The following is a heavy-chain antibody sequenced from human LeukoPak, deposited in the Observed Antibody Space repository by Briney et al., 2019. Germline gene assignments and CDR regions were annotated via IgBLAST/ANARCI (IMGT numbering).Heavy chain of an antibody. CDR1: GFTFSRYS. CDR2: ISSSSSYI. J-gene: IGHJ4*02. CDR3: ARKLWFGEPCCYFDY. V-gene: IGHV3-21*01. Sequence: PGGSLRLSCAASGFTFSRYSMNWVRQAPGKGLEWVSSISSSSSYIYYADSVKGRFTISRDNAKNSLHLQMNSLRAEDTAVYYCARKLWFGEPCCYFDYWGQGTLVTVSS. D-gene: IGHD3-10*01.